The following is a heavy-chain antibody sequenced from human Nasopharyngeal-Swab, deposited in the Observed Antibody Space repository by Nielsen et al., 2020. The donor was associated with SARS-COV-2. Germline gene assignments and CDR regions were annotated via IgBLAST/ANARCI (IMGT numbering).Heavy chain of an antibody. D-gene: IGHD4-23*01. CDR3: AGGNSADH. Sequence: GGSLRLSCAASGFTFGNYWMSWVRQAPGKRLEWVANIKEDGSEKDYVDSVKGRFTISRDNAKNSLYLQMNSLRAEDTAVYYCAGGNSADHWGQGTLVTVSS. J-gene: IGHJ4*02. CDR2: IKEDGSEK. V-gene: IGHV3-7*03. CDR1: GFTFGNYW.